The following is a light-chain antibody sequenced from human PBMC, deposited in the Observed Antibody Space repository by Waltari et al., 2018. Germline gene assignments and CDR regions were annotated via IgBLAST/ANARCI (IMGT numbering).Light chain of an antibody. CDR3: QQYSTTPLT. CDR1: QTVLYSSNNKNY. V-gene: IGKV4-1*01. J-gene: IGKJ4*01. CDR2: WAS. Sequence: DIVMTQSPDSLAVSLGERATINCKSSQTVLYSSNNKNYLAWYQQKPGQPPNLLIYWASTRESGVTDRVSGSGSGTDFTLTISSLQAEDVAVYYCQQYSTTPLTFGGGTKVEVK.